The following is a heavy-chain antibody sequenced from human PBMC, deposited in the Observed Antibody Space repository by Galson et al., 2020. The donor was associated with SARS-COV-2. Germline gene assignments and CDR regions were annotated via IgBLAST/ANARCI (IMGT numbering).Heavy chain of an antibody. CDR3: ARDPLNPEGDDY. V-gene: IGHV4-61*09. CDR2: IYSRGGT. CDR1: GASISSGTYY. D-gene: IGHD3-16*01. Sequence: SETLSLTCTVSGASISSGTYYWSWIRQPAGKGLEWIGHIYSRGGTNYNPSLNSRVTISLDTAKNQFSLMLTSVTAADTAGYYCARDPLNPEGDDYWGQGTVVTVAS. J-gene: IGHJ4*02.